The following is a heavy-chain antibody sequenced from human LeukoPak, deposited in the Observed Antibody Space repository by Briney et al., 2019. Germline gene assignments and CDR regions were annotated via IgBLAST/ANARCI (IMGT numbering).Heavy chain of an antibody. D-gene: IGHD1-26*01. Sequence: ASVKVSCKASGFTFTSHAIHCVRQAPGQRLEWVGWINADNGNTKYSQNFQGRVTIIRDTSASTAYMELSSLRSEDTAVYYCASESVGNTYFDCWGQGALVTVSS. V-gene: IGHV1-3*01. CDR3: ASESVGNTYFDC. J-gene: IGHJ4*02. CDR1: GFTFTSHA. CDR2: INADNGNT.